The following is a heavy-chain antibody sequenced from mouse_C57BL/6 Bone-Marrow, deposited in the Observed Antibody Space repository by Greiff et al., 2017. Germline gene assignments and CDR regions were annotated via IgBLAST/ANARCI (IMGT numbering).Heavy chain of an antibody. D-gene: IGHD2-3*01. CDR1: GYTFTSYW. V-gene: IGHV1-50*01. Sequence: VQLQQSGAELVKPGASVKLSCKASGYTFTSYWMQWVKQRPGQGLEWIGEIDPSDSYTNYNQKFKGKATLTVDTSSSTAYMQLSSLTSEDSAVYYCARMVTTGVYYAMDYWGQGTSVTVSS. J-gene: IGHJ4*01. CDR3: ARMVTTGVYYAMDY. CDR2: IDPSDSYT.